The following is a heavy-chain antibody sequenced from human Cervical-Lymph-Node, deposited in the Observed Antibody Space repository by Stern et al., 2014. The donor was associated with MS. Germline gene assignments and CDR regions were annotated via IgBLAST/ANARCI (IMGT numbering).Heavy chain of an antibody. CDR3: VRRRDSDSYDTFDI. J-gene: IGHJ3*02. Sequence: VQLVQSGAEVKKPGESLKISCKTSGYSFSNFWIGWVRQKPGTGLEWMGIIYPEDSDTRYSPPFQGPVTISADESISTAYLQWRSLKASDTAMYYCVRRRDSDSYDTFDIWGQGTMLIVSS. CDR2: IYPEDSDT. V-gene: IGHV5-51*01. D-gene: IGHD3-22*01. CDR1: GYSFSNFW.